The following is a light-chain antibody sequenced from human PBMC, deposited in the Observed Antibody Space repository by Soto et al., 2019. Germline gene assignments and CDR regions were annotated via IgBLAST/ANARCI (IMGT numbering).Light chain of an antibody. CDR3: CSNAGGRTYV. Sequence: QSALTQPASVSGSPGQSITISCTGTSSDVGSHKLVSWYQQYPGKAPKLIIFEASKRPSGVSNRFSGSKSGSTASLTISGLKAEDEADYYCCSNAGGRTYVFGTGTKVTVL. CDR2: EAS. V-gene: IGLV2-23*01. CDR1: SSDVGSHKL. J-gene: IGLJ1*01.